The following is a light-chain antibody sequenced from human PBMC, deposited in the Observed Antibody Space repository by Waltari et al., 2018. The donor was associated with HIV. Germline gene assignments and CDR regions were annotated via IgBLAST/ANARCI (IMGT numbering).Light chain of an antibody. CDR2: GNS. J-gene: IGLJ1*01. V-gene: IGLV1-40*01. CDR3: QSYDSSLSGYV. Sequence: QSVLTQPPSVSGAPGQRVTISCPGRSSNIGAGSDVHWYQQLPGTAPKLLIYGNSNRPSGIPDRFSGSKSGTSASLAITGLQAEDEADYYCQSYDSSLSGYVFGTGTKVTVL. CDR1: SSNIGAGSD.